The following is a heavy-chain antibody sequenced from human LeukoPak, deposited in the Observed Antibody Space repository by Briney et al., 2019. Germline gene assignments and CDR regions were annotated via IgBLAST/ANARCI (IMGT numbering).Heavy chain of an antibody. D-gene: IGHD3-16*02. J-gene: IGHJ5*02. CDR2: MNPNSGNT. V-gene: IGHV1-8*01. Sequence: GASVKVSCKASGYTFTSYDINWVRQATGQGLEWMGWMNPNSGNTGCAQKFQGRVTMTRNTSISTAYMELSSLRSEDTAVYYCARAPVGIPYRGPRIGWFDPWGQGTLVTVSS. CDR3: ARAPVGIPYRGPRIGWFDP. CDR1: GYTFTSYD.